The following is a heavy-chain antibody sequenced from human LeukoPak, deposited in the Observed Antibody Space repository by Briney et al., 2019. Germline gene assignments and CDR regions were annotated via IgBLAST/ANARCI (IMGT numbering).Heavy chain of an antibody. D-gene: IGHD3-22*01. J-gene: IGHJ4*02. Sequence: PGGSLRLSCAASGFTFSSYAISWVRQAPGQGLEWMGGIIPIFGTANYAQKFQGRVTITADESTSTAYMELSSLRSEDTAVYYCARDGFRDSDYYDSSGPPAYWGQGTLVTVSS. CDR1: GFTFSSYA. CDR2: IIPIFGTA. CDR3: ARDGFRDSDYYDSSGPPAY. V-gene: IGHV1-69*01.